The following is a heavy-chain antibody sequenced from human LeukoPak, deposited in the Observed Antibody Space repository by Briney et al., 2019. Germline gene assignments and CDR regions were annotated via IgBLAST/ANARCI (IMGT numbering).Heavy chain of an antibody. CDR1: GFPFSNYG. Sequence: GGSLRLSCTASGFPFSNYGVHWVRQAPGKGLEWVAFIRSDGSEKYYADSVKGRFIISRDNFKNTLYLQMSSLRAADTAVYYCAKGSSGSHPFTFDYWGQGTLVTVSS. V-gene: IGHV3-30*02. J-gene: IGHJ4*02. CDR3: AKGSSGSHPFTFDY. D-gene: IGHD1-26*01. CDR2: IRSDGSEK.